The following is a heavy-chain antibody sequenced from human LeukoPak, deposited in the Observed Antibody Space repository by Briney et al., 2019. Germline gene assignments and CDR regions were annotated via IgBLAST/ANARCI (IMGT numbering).Heavy chain of an antibody. CDR2: IYYSGST. J-gene: IGHJ4*02. CDR3: ARGTWSSSIDY. V-gene: IGHV4-61*01. D-gene: IGHD6-6*01. CDR1: GGSVSSGSYY. Sequence: SETLSLTCTVSGGSVSSGSYYWSWIRQPPGKGLEWIGYIYYSGSTYYNPSLKSRVTISVDTSKNQFSLKLSSVTAADTAAYYCARGTWSSSIDYWGQGTLVTVSS.